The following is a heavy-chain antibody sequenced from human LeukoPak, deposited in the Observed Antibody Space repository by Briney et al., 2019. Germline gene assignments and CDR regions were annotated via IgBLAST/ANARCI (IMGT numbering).Heavy chain of an antibody. Sequence: GGSLRLSCAASGFTFSSYAMIWVRQAPGKGLEWVSGISGSGGNIYYADSVKGQFTISRDNSKNKVYLQMNSLRAEDTAVYYCAKDFGWSIGKKDWFDPWGQGTLVTVSS. CDR1: GFTFSSYA. V-gene: IGHV3-23*01. CDR3: AKDFGWSIGKKDWFDP. CDR2: ISGSGGNI. J-gene: IGHJ5*02. D-gene: IGHD6-6*01.